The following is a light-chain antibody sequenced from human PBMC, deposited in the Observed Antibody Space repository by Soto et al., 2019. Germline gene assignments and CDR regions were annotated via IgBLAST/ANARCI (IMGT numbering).Light chain of an antibody. CDR2: GVT. J-gene: IGLJ1*01. V-gene: IGLV2-14*03. Sequence: QSVLTQPASVSGSPGQSITISCTGTSSDVGGYNYDSWYQQHPGKAPKLIIYGVTNRPSGVSNRFSASKSGNTASLAISGLQAEDEADYYCSSYTTSSTYVFGTGTKVTVL. CDR3: SSYTTSSTYV. CDR1: SSDVGGYNY.